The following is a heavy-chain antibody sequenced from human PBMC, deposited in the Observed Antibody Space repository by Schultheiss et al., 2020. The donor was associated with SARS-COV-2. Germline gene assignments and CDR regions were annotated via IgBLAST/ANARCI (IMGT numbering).Heavy chain of an antibody. D-gene: IGHD3-3*01. CDR3: ARDFRQRFDP. CDR1: GYSFSTYW. V-gene: IGHV5-51*01. CDR2: IYPGDSDT. Sequence: GGSLRLSCKSSGYSFSTYWIAWVRQMPGKGLEWMGIIYPGDSDTRYSPSFQGQVTISADKSISTAYLQWSSLKASDTAMYYCARDFRQRFDPWGQGTLVTVSS. J-gene: IGHJ5*02.